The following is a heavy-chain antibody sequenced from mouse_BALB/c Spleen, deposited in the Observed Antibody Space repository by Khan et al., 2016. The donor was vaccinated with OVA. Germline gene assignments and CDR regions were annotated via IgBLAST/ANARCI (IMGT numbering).Heavy chain of an antibody. Sequence: QVQLKQSGAELVRPGSSVKISCKASGYAFSNYWMNWVKQRPGQGLEWIGQIYPGDGDTSFNGKFRGKATLTADKSSSTAYMQLSGLTSEDSAVYFCARSGYDYFAYWGQGTLVTVSA. D-gene: IGHD2-14*01. CDR1: GYAFSNYW. CDR2: IYPGDGDT. V-gene: IGHV1-80*01. CDR3: ARSGYDYFAY. J-gene: IGHJ3*01.